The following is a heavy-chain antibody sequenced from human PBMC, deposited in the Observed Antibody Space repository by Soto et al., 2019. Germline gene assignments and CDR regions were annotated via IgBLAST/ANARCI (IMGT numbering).Heavy chain of an antibody. CDR2: ISGCSAVP. J-gene: IGHJ5*02. Sequence: EGQLLQSGGDLVQPGGSLRLSCAGSGLTLRSYAMTWIRQTPEKGLEWVSTISGCSAVPSYADFVNGRFTVSRDNSKNTVYLQINSLRPDDTAIYYCAKGGPFTGGFDPWGQGTLVTVSA. CDR1: GLTLRSYA. V-gene: IGHV3-23*01. D-gene: IGHD3-16*01. CDR3: AKGGPFTGGFDP.